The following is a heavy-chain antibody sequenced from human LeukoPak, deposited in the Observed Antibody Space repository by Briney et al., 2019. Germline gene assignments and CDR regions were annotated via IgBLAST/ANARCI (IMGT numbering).Heavy chain of an antibody. CDR2: ISSSSSTI. CDR3: ARVGLTDYGYAFDP. J-gene: IGHJ5*02. Sequence: PGGSLRLSCAASGFTFSSYSMNWVRQAPGKGLEWVSYISSSSSTIYYADSVKGRFTISRDNAKNSLYLQMNSLRDEETAVYYCARVGLTDYGYAFDPWGQGTLVTVSS. V-gene: IGHV3-48*02. CDR1: GFTFSSYS. D-gene: IGHD5-18*01.